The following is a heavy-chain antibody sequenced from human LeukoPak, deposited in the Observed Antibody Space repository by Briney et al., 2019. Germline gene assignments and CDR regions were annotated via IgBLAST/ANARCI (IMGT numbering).Heavy chain of an antibody. CDR2: FDPEDGET. CDR1: GYTLTELS. CDR3: ATPITMVRGVGYWFDP. D-gene: IGHD3-10*01. J-gene: IGHJ5*02. V-gene: IGHV1-24*01. Sequence: ASVKVSCKVSGYTLTELSMHWVRQAPRKGLEWMGGFDPEDGETIYAQKFQGRVTMTEDTSTDTAYMELSSLRSEDTAVYYCATPITMVRGVGYWFDPWGQGTLVTVSS.